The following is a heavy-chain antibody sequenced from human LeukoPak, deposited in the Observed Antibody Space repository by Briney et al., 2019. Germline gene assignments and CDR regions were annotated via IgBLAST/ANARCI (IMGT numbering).Heavy chain of an antibody. V-gene: IGHV3-13*01. D-gene: IGHD5-18*01. Sequence: GGSLRLSCTGSGFTLGSHDMHWVRQTTGEGPEWVAAIASGFQTFYAGSVKGRFTVSREDAENSLYLQMNSLTAGDTAVYYCVREARGYHYTYFDYWGQGSLVTVSS. CDR3: VREARGYHYTYFDY. J-gene: IGHJ4*02. CDR1: GFTLGSHD. CDR2: IASGFQT.